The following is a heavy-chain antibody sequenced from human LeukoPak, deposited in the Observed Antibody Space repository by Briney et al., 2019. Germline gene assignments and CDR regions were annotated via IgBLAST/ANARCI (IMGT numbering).Heavy chain of an antibody. V-gene: IGHV4-59*10. Sequence: SETLSLTCAVYGGSFSSYYWSWIRQPAGKGLEWIGRIYTSGSTNYNPSLKSRVTMSVDTSKNQFSLKLSSVTAADTAVYYCARGKTRTLYDFWSGYLDYWGQGTLVTVSS. CDR3: ARGKTRTLYDFWSGYLDY. CDR1: GGSFSSYY. D-gene: IGHD3-3*01. CDR2: IYTSGST. J-gene: IGHJ4*02.